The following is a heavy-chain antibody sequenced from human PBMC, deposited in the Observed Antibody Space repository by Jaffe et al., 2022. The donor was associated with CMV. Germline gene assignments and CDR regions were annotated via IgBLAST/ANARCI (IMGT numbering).Heavy chain of an antibody. V-gene: IGHV3-30*18. Sequence: QVQLVESGGGVVQPGRSLKLTCAASGFTFRSFGMHWVRQAPGKGLEWVAVISDDGSNRYYADSVKGRFTISRDNSKKTVSLQMNSLRTEDSAVYYCAKRRSSRYEDYFDYWGQGTLVTVSS. CDR3: AKRRSSRYEDYFDY. CDR2: ISDDGSNR. CDR1: GFTFRSFG. D-gene: IGHD3-16*02. J-gene: IGHJ4*02.